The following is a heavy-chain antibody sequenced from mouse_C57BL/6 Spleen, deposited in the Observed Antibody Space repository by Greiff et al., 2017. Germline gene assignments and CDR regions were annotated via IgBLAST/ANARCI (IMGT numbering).Heavy chain of an antibody. Sequence: QVQLKQSGAELVKPGASVKISCKASGYAFSSYWMNWVKQRPGKGLEWIGQIYPGDGDTNYNGKFKGKATLTADKSSSTAYMQLRSLTSEDSAVYFCTRRTTVVVYFDYWGQGTTLTVSS. CDR1: GYAFSSYW. CDR3: TRRTTVVVYFDY. V-gene: IGHV1-80*01. J-gene: IGHJ2*01. CDR2: IYPGDGDT. D-gene: IGHD1-1*01.